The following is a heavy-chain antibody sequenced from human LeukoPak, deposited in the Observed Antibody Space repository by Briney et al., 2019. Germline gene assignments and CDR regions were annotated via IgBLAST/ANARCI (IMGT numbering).Heavy chain of an antibody. V-gene: IGHV3-30-3*01. CDR1: GFTFSSYA. D-gene: IGHD3-16*01. CDR3: ARRGKSSTRGAYYMDV. Sequence: GGSLRLSCAASGFTFSSYAMHWVRQAPGKGLEWVAAISYDGSNKYYADSVKGRFTISRDNSKSTLYLQMNSLRAEDTAVYYCARRGKSSTRGAYYMDVWGKGTTVTVSS. J-gene: IGHJ6*03. CDR2: ISYDGSNK.